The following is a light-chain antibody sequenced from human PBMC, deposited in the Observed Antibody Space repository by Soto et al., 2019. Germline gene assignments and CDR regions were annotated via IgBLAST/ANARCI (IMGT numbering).Light chain of an antibody. Sequence: EIVLTQSPATLSLSPGERATLSCRASQSVSSSLAWYQQKPGQAPRLLIYDASNRATGIPARFSGSGSGTDFTLTISCLEPEDFAVYYCQQRSNWLLFGHGTKLEIK. CDR1: QSVSSS. V-gene: IGKV3-11*01. J-gene: IGKJ2*01. CDR2: DAS. CDR3: QQRSNWLL.